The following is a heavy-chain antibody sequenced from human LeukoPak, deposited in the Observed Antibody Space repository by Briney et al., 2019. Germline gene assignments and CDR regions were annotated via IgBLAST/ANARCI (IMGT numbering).Heavy chain of an antibody. CDR3: AKSNYFDSGGYYFFDY. CDR2: ISVSGGST. CDR1: GFTFSSYS. J-gene: IGHJ4*02. Sequence: GGSLRLSCAASGFTFSSYSMNWVRQAPGKGLEWVSGISVSGGSTNYADSVKGRFTISRDNSKNTLYLQMNSLRAEDTAVYYCAKSNYFDSGGYYFFDYWGQGTLVTVSS. V-gene: IGHV3-23*01. D-gene: IGHD3-22*01.